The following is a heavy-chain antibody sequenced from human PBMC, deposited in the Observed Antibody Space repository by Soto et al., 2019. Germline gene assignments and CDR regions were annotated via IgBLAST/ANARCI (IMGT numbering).Heavy chain of an antibody. J-gene: IGHJ4*01. D-gene: IGHD3-22*01. CDR1: WFPFATPL. Sequence: PGGSPKPSFATPWFPFATPLVKWVPPAPGEGLEWVGRIKSKIDGGTTDFAAPVKGRFAISRDDSRNMVYFQMNSLEIEDTAVYYCTTDSHFTMKLVRFDYWGLGTLITVSS. CDR3: TTDSHFTMKLVRFDY. V-gene: IGHV3-15*07. CDR2: IKSKIDGGTT.